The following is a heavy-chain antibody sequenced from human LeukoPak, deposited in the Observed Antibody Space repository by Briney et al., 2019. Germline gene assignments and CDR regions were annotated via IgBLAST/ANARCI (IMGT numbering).Heavy chain of an antibody. Sequence: PSETPSLTCTVSGGSISSYYWSWIRQPPGKGLEWIGYIYYSGSTNYNPSLKSRVTISVDTSKNQFSLKLSSVTVADTAVYYCARLVYSSSWYQGPYFDYWGQGTLVTVSS. D-gene: IGHD6-13*01. V-gene: IGHV4-59*08. J-gene: IGHJ4*02. CDR2: IYYSGST. CDR1: GGSISSYY. CDR3: ARLVYSSSWYQGPYFDY.